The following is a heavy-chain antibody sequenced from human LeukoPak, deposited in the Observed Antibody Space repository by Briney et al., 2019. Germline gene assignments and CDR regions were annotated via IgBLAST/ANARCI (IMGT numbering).Heavy chain of an antibody. Sequence: SETLSLTCAVYGGSFSGYYWSWIRQPPGKGLEWIGEINHSGSTNYNPSLKSRVTISVDTSKNQFSLKLSSVTAADTAVYYCARVKVNYYYDSSGYSNYYYMDVWGKGTTVTISS. CDR2: INHSGST. CDR1: GGSFSGYY. CDR3: ARVKVNYYYDSSGYSNYYYMDV. V-gene: IGHV4-34*01. D-gene: IGHD3-22*01. J-gene: IGHJ6*03.